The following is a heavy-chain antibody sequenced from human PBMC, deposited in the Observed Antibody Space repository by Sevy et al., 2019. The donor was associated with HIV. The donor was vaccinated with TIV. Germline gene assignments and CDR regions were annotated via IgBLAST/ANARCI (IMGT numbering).Heavy chain of an antibody. Sequence: GESLKISCAASGFTFSDHYMGWVRQAPGKGLEWVGRTRNKADNYTTEYAASVKGSFTISRDDSRNALYLEMNSLKTEGTAGYCCCTSAGIAAAGRVFDYWGQGTLVTVSS. CDR3: CTSAGIAAAGRVFDY. J-gene: IGHJ4*02. CDR1: GFTFSDHY. D-gene: IGHD6-13*01. CDR2: TRNKADNYTT. V-gene: IGHV3-72*01.